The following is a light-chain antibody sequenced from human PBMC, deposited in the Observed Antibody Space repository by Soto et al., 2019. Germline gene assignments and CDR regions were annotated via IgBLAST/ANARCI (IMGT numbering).Light chain of an antibody. CDR3: TSYAGDNNYL. V-gene: IGLV1-40*01. CDR1: SSNIGAGYD. Sequence: QAVVTQPPSVSGAPGQRVTISCTGSSSNIGAGYDVHWYQQLPGTAPKLLIYGNSNRPSGVPDRFSGSKSGTSASLAITGLQAEDEADYYCTSYAGDNNYLFGTGTKLTVL. CDR2: GNS. J-gene: IGLJ1*01.